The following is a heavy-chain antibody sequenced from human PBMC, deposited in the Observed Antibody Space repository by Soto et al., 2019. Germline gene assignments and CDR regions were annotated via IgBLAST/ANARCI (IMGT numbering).Heavy chain of an antibody. V-gene: IGHV1-69*13. CDR3: ARGPYYDSSGYIGY. D-gene: IGHD3-22*01. CDR1: GGTFSSYA. Sequence: ASVKVSCKASGGTFSSYAISWVRQAPGQGLEWMGGIIPIFGTANYAQKFQGRVTITADESTSTAYMELGSLRSEDTAVYYCARGPYYDSSGYIGYWGQGTLVTVSS. CDR2: IIPIFGTA. J-gene: IGHJ4*02.